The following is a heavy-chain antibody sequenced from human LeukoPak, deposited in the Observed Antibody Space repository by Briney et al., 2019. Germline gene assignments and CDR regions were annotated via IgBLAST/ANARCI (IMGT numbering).Heavy chain of an antibody. CDR1: GFTFSSYA. CDR3: AKPPPDSSSWLFDY. Sequence: GGSLRLSCAASGFTFSSYAMSWVRQAPGKGLEWVSTISGNGGSTYYADSVKGRFTISRDNSKNTLYLQMNSLRAEDTAVYYCAKPPPDSSSWLFDYWGQGALVTVSS. D-gene: IGHD6-13*01. CDR2: ISGNGGST. V-gene: IGHV3-23*01. J-gene: IGHJ4*02.